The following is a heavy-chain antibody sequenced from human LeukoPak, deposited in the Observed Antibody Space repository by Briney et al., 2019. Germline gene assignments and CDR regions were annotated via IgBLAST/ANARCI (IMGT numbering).Heavy chain of an antibody. CDR2: ISSGGSSI. J-gene: IGHJ6*03. D-gene: IGHD3-9*01. CDR1: GFTFSNYE. CDR3: ARGILTGYLDV. V-gene: IGHV3-48*03. Sequence: PGGSLRLSCAASGFTFSNYEMNRVRQAPGKGLEWISYISSGGSSIYYADSVKGRFTISRDNAKNSLYLQMNSLRAEDTAVYYCARGILTGYLDVWGKGTTVTISS.